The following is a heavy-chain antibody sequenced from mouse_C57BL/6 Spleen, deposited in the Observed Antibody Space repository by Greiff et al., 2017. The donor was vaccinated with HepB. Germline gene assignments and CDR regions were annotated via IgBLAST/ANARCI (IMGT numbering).Heavy chain of an antibody. J-gene: IGHJ2*01. CDR1: GYAFSSYW. Sequence: QVHVKQSGAELVKPGASVKISCKASGYAFSSYWMNWVKQRPGKGLEWIGQIYPGDGDTNYNGKFKGKATLTADKSSSTAYMQLSSLTSEDSAVYFCARRGGVVAPDYWGQGTTLTVSS. D-gene: IGHD1-1*01. CDR2: IYPGDGDT. V-gene: IGHV1-80*01. CDR3: ARRGGVVAPDY.